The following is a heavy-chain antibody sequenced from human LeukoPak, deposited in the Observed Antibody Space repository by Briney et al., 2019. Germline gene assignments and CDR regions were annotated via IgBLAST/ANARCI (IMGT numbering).Heavy chain of an antibody. J-gene: IGHJ6*03. V-gene: IGHV1-8*01. CDR2: MNPNSGNT. Sequence: ASVKVSCKASGYTFTSYDINWVGQATGQGLEWMGWMNPNSGNTGYAQKFQSRVTMTRNTSISTAYMELSSLRSEDTAVYYCARALSSTNTYGIYYYYMDVWGKGTTVTISS. CDR3: ARALSSTNTYGIYYYYMDV. CDR1: GYTFTSYD. D-gene: IGHD2-2*01.